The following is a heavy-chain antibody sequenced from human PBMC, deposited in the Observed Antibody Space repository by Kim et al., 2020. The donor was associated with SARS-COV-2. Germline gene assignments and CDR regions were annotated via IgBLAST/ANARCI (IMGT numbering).Heavy chain of an antibody. CDR3: ARGDLHGFTMVRGVNDAFDI. CDR1: GFTFSSYA. V-gene: IGHV3-30*04. Sequence: GGSLRLSCAASGFTFSSYAMHWVRQAPGKGLEWVAVISYDGSNKYYADSVKGRFTISRDNSKNTLYLQMNSLRAEDTAVYYCARGDLHGFTMVRGVNDAFDIWGQGTMVTVSS. D-gene: IGHD3-10*01. CDR2: ISYDGSNK. J-gene: IGHJ3*02.